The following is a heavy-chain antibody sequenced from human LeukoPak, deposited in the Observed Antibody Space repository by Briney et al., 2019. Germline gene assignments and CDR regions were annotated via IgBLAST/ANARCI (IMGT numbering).Heavy chain of an antibody. V-gene: IGHV3-21*01. CDR2: INTVATYI. D-gene: IGHD3-22*01. CDR1: GFTFTSFS. J-gene: IGHJ4*02. CDR3: ARLRRNGDSGGFYYYYDY. Sequence: KPGGSLRLSCAASGFTFTSFSFNWVRQAPGKGLEWVSSINTVATYIYYADSVRGRFTISRDNAENSVYLQMDSLRAEDTGVYYCARLRRNGDSGGFYYYYDYWGQGTLVTVSS.